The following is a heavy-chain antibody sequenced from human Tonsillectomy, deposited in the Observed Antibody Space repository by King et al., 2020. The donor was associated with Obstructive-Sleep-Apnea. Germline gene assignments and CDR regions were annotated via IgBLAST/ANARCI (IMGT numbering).Heavy chain of an antibody. CDR3: ARQVGATTDYYYYGMDV. J-gene: IGHJ6*02. Sequence: VQLQESGPGLVKPSETLSLTCTVSGGSISSYYWSWIRQPPGKGLEWIGYIYYSGSTNYNPSLKSRVTISVDTSKNQFSLKLGSVTAADTAVYYCARQVGATTDYYYYGMDVWGQGTTVTVSS. CDR2: IYYSGST. V-gene: IGHV4-59*08. CDR1: GGSISSYY. D-gene: IGHD1-26*01.